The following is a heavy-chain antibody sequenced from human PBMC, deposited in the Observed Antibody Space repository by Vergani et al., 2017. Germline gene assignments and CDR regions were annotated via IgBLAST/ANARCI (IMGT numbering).Heavy chain of an antibody. CDR3: ARRGRYCSSTSCYMDV. CDR1: GYSFTSYW. D-gene: IGHD2-2*01. CDR2: IYPGDSDT. V-gene: IGHV5-51*01. Sequence: EVQLVPSGAEVKKPGESLRISCKGSGYSFTSYWIGWVRQMPGKGLEWMGIIYPGDSDTRYSPSFQGQVTISADKSISTAYLQWSSLKASDTAMYYCARRGRYCSSTSCYMDVWGKGTTVTVSS. J-gene: IGHJ6*03.